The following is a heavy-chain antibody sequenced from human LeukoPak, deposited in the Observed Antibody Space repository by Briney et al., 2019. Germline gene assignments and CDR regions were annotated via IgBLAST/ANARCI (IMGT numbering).Heavy chain of an antibody. Sequence: GGSLRLSCAASGFTVSSHSMSWVRQAPGKGLEWVSVIYSAGFTYYADSVKGRFAISRDNSKNTLYLQMNSPRAEDTALYHCARADSNGWSNYWGQGTLVTVSS. V-gene: IGHV3-53*01. CDR2: IYSAGFT. J-gene: IGHJ4*02. CDR3: ARADSNGWSNY. D-gene: IGHD6-19*01. CDR1: GFTVSSHS.